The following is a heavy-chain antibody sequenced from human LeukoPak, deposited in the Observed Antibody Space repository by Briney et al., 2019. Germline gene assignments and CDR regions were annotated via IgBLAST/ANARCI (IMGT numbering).Heavy chain of an antibody. D-gene: IGHD3-3*01. CDR2: IDSDGSST. Sequence: GGSRRLSCAASGFTFSDYWMHWVRQAPGKGLVWVSRIDSDGSSTSNADSVKGRFTISRDNSKNTLYLQMNSLRAEDTAVYYCAKVDFWSGDHDYWGQGTLVTVSS. V-gene: IGHV3-74*01. CDR3: AKVDFWSGDHDY. J-gene: IGHJ4*02. CDR1: GFTFSDYW.